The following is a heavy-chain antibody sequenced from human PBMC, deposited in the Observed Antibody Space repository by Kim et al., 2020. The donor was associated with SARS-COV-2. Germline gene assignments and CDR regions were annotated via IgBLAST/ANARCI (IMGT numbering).Heavy chain of an antibody. V-gene: IGHV3-23*01. CDR2: ISGSGGST. Sequence: GGSLRLSCAASGFTFSSYAMSWVRQAPGKGLEWVSAISGSGGSTYYADSVKGRFTISRDNSKNTLYLQMNSLRAEDTAVYYCAKSAFVVVVAATSYFDYWGQGTLVTVSS. J-gene: IGHJ4*02. CDR3: AKSAFVVVVAATSYFDY. D-gene: IGHD2-15*01. CDR1: GFTFSSYA.